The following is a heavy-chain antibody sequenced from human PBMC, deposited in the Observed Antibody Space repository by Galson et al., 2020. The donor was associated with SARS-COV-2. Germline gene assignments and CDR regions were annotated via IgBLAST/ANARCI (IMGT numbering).Heavy chain of an antibody. D-gene: IGHD2-2*01. Sequence: GGSLRLSCAASGFTFDDYAMHWVRQRPGKGPEWVSGLSWNSGVIGYADSVKGRFTVTRDNAKNSLHLQMNNLSPEDTALYYCVKDLGPGYDSFHMWGRGTMVTVSS. V-gene: IGHV3-9*01. CDR2: LSWNSGVI. CDR1: GFTFDDYA. J-gene: IGHJ3*02. CDR3: VKDLGPGYDSFHM.